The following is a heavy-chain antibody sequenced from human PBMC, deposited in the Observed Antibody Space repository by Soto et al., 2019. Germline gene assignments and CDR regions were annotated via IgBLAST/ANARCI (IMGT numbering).Heavy chain of an antibody. CDR1: GGSISSSSYY. D-gene: IGHD6-19*01. Sequence: PSETLSLTCTVSGGSISSSSYYWGWIRQPPGKGLEWIGSIYYSGSTYYNPSLKSRVTISVDTSKNQFSLKLSSVTAADTAVYYRARHYSSGWLRYNWFDPWGQGTLVTVSS. J-gene: IGHJ5*02. CDR2: IYYSGST. CDR3: ARHYSSGWLRYNWFDP. V-gene: IGHV4-39*01.